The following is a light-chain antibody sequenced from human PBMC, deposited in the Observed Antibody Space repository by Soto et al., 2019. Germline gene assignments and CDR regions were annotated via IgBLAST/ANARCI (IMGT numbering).Light chain of an antibody. J-gene: IGLJ2*01. V-gene: IGLV1-40*01. CDR2: GNT. Sequence: QSVLTQPPSVSGAPGQRVTISCTGSSSNIGAGYDVHWYQQLPGTAPKVLIYGNTNRPSGVPDRFSGSKSGTSASLAITGLQAEDEADYYCHSYDSSLGGYVVFGGGTKVTVL. CDR3: HSYDSSLGGYVV. CDR1: SSNIGAGYD.